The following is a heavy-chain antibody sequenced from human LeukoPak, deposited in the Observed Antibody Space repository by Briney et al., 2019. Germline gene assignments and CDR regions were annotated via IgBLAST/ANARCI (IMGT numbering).Heavy chain of an antibody. D-gene: IGHD6-19*01. CDR1: GFTVSSNY. Sequence: GGSLRLSCAASGFTVSSNYMSWVRQAPGKGLEWVSVIYSGGSTYYADSVKGRFTISIDNSKNTLYLQTNSLRAEDTAVYYCAKDGPLYSSGWYGSDWGQGTLVTVSS. V-gene: IGHV3-66*02. CDR3: AKDGPLYSSGWYGSD. J-gene: IGHJ4*02. CDR2: IYSGGST.